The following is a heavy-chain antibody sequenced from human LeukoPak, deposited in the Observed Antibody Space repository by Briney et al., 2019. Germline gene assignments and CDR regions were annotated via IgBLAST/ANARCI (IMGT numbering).Heavy chain of an antibody. CDR3: ARDPGEGIAVAGGDY. Sequence: ASVKVSFKSSGYTFTCYYMHWVRQAPGQGLEWMGWINPNSGGTNYAQKFQGRVTMTRDTSISTAYMELSRLRSDDTAVYYCARDPGEGIAVAGGDYWGQGTLVTVSS. CDR1: GYTFTCYY. CDR2: INPNSGGT. V-gene: IGHV1-2*02. J-gene: IGHJ4*02. D-gene: IGHD6-19*01.